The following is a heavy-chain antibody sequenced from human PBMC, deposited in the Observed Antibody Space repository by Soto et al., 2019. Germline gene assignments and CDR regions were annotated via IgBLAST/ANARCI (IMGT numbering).Heavy chain of an antibody. D-gene: IGHD3-16*01. J-gene: IGHJ5*02. CDR2: ISRRGFDV. V-gene: IGHV3-21*06. Sequence: EGQMVESGGGLVKPGGSLRLSCAASGFLCNSYSVTWVRQAPGKGLEWVSSISRRGFDVYYADSVKGRFSISRDNAKNSLDLQMNSLRVDDTDVYFCTRRKGAASAPWGPGTVCTVSS. CDR1: GFLCNSYS. CDR3: TRRKGAASAP.